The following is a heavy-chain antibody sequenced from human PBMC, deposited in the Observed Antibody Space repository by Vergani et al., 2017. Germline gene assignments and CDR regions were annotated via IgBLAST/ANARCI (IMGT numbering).Heavy chain of an antibody. V-gene: IGHV4-4*07. Sequence: QVQLQESGPGLVKPSETLSLTCTVSGGSISSYYWSWIRQPAGKGLEWIGRIYTRGSTNYNPSLKSRVTMSVATSKNQFSLKLSSVTAADTAGYYCARDMGIVSDGWFDPWGQGTLVTVS. CDR3: ARDMGIVSDGWFDP. D-gene: IGHD2-21*01. CDR2: IYTRGST. J-gene: IGHJ5*02. CDR1: GGSISSYY.